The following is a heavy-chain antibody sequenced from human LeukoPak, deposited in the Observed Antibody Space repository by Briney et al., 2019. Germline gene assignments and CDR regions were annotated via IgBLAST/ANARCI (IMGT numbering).Heavy chain of an antibody. CDR3: ARSKDFPFFDA. CDR2: VIAANGKA. V-gene: IGHV1-3*01. J-gene: IGHJ4*02. Sequence: GASVKVSCKASRDTFSSYAIYWVRQAPGQRLEWMAWVIAANGKAKSSRKLQGRVSITTDTSARTAYMELRSLGSEDTAIYYCARSKDFPFFDAWGQGTLVTVSS. CDR1: RDTFSSYA. D-gene: IGHD5/OR15-5a*01.